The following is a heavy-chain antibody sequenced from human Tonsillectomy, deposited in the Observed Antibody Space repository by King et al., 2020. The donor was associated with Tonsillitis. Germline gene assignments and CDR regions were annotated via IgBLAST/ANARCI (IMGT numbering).Heavy chain of an antibody. V-gene: IGHV3-23*04. CDR1: GFTFSSSA. CDR2: ISGSGGST. Sequence: QLVESGGGLVQPGGSLRLSCAASGFTFSSSAMAWVRQAPGKGLEWVSGISGSGGSTYYADSVKGRFTISRDNSKNTLYLQMNILGAEDTALYYCAKVVSTAMVYYFDYWGQGTLVTVSS. J-gene: IGHJ4*02. CDR3: AKVVSTAMVYYFDY. D-gene: IGHD5-18*01.